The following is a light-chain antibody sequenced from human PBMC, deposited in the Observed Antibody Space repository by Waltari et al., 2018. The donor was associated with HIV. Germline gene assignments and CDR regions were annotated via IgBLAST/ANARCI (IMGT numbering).Light chain of an antibody. CDR3: QTWGSGIRV. Sequence: QLALAQSPSASASLGASVKLTCTLSSGHSSNAIAWHQQQPETGPRYLMKVNREGSHIKGDGIPDRFSGSSSGAERYLTISSLQSEDEADYYCQTWGSGIRVFGGGTKLTVL. J-gene: IGLJ3*02. CDR1: SGHSSNA. CDR2: VNREGSH. V-gene: IGLV4-69*01.